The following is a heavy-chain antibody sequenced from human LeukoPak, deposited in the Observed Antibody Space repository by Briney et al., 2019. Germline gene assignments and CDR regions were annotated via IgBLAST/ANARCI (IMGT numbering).Heavy chain of an antibody. V-gene: IGHV5-51*01. D-gene: IGHD2-2*01. J-gene: IGHJ5*02. Sequence: GESLKISCKGSGYSFTSYWIGWVRQMPGKGLEWMGIIYPGDSDTRYSPSSQGQVTISADKSISTAYLQWSSLKASDTAMYYCARRSDIVVVPAAHVGGWFDPWGQGTLVTVSS. CDR2: IYPGDSDT. CDR3: ARRSDIVVVPAAHVGGWFDP. CDR1: GYSFTSYW.